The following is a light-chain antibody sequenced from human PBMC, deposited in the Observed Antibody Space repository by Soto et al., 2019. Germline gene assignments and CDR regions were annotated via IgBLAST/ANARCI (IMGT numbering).Light chain of an antibody. CDR3: SSYAGRSMYV. CDR2: EVT. J-gene: IGLJ1*01. CDR1: SSDVGTYDY. Sequence: QSVLTQPPSASGSPGQSVTFSCTGTSSDVGTYDYVSWYQQYPGKAPKLLIYEVTRRPSGVPDRFSGSKSGNTAALTVSGLQAEDEDYYYCSSYAGRSMYVFGTGTKVTVL. V-gene: IGLV2-8*01.